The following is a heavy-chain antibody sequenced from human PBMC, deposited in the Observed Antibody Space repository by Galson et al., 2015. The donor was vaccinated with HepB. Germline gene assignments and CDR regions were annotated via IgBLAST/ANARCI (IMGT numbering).Heavy chain of an antibody. V-gene: IGHV3-23*01. CDR2: ISGSGGST. CDR1: GFTFSSYA. Sequence: SLRLSCAASGFTFSSYAMSWVRQAPGKGLEWVSAISGSGGSTYYADSVKGRFTISRDNSKNTLYLQMNSLRAEDTAVYYCAKDLIEGYDFWSGYYTPYYYYGMDVWGQGTTVTVSS. CDR3: AKDLIEGYDFWSGYYTPYYYYGMDV. D-gene: IGHD3-3*01. J-gene: IGHJ6*02.